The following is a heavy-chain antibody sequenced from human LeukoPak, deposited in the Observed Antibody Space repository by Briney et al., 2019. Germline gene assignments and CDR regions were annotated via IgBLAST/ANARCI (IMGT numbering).Heavy chain of an antibody. J-gene: IGHJ4*02. V-gene: IGHV3-74*01. CDR1: GFTFSSYW. D-gene: IGHD4-23*01. CDR2: IASDGSST. CDR3: ARGRPHGNDY. Sequence: AGSLRLSCAASGFTFSSYWMNWVRQAPGKGLVWVSRIASDGSSTTYADSVKGRFSISRDNAKNTLYLQMNSLRVEDTAVYYCARGRPHGNDYWGQGTLVTVSS.